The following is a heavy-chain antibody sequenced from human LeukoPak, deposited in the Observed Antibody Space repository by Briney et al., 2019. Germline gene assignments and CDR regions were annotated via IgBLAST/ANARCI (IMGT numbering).Heavy chain of an antibody. CDR2: IHHRGST. J-gene: IGHJ3*02. Sequence: SETLSLTCAVYGGSFSGYYWSWIRQPPGKGLEWIGEIHHRGSTNYKSSLKSRVTISVDTSKNQFSLKLSSVTAADTAVYYCATWGPNAFDIWALGTMVTVSS. V-gene: IGHV4-34*01. D-gene: IGHD7-27*01. CDR3: ATWGPNAFDI. CDR1: GGSFSGYY.